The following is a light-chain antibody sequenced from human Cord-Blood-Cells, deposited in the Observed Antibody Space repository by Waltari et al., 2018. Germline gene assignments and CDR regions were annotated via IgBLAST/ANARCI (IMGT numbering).Light chain of an antibody. J-gene: IGKJ3*01. CDR1: QDISHY. Sequence: DIQMTQSPSSPSASVGDRVTITCQASQDISHYLHWYQQKPGKAPKLLIYGASNLETGVPSRFSGSGSGTDFTFTISSLQPEDIATYYCQQYDNLPTFGPGTKVDIK. CDR2: GAS. CDR3: QQYDNLPT. V-gene: IGKV1-33*01.